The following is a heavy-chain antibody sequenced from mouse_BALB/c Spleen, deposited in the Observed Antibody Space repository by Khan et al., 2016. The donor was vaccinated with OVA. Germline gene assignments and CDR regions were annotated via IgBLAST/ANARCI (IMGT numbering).Heavy chain of an antibody. CDR3: ARVGYSGTMDY. J-gene: IGHJ4*01. Sequence: LVESGPELKKPGVTVKISCKASGYTFTTYGMNWVKQAPGKGLKWMGWINTYTGEPTYVDDFKGRFAFSLETSASTAYLQINNLKNEDTATYFCARVGYSGTMDYWGQGTSVTVYS. CDR2: INTYTGEP. D-gene: IGHD2-14*01. V-gene: IGHV9-3-1*01. CDR1: GYTFTTYG.